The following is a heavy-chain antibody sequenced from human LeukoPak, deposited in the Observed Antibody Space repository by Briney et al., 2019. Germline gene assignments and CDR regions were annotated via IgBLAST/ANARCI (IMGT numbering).Heavy chain of an antibody. D-gene: IGHD2-21*02. CDR1: GGTFNNSA. CDR3: ARDVHGDNGSGWFDP. Sequence: ASVKVSCTTSGGTFNNSAIRWVRQAPGQGLEWLGGIMPLFGTAGYAQKFQGRVTITKDESTRTVYLELTSLTSDDTAVYYCARDVHGDNGSGWFDPWGQGTLVSVSS. CDR2: IMPLFGTA. V-gene: IGHV1-69*05. J-gene: IGHJ5*02.